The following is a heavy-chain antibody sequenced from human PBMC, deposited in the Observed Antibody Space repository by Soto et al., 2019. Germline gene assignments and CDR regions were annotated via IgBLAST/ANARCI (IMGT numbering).Heavy chain of an antibody. Sequence: GGSLRLSCAASGFTFSGSSMHWVRQAPGKGLEWVGRIRSKSDGYATTYAASVKGRFTISRDDSDNTAYLQMNSLKTEDSAVYYCTRRTVDHYYYTWDVWGQGTTVTVS. V-gene: IGHV3-73*01. CDR1: GFTFSGSS. CDR2: IRSKSDGYAT. J-gene: IGHJ6*02. CDR3: TRRTVDHYYYTWDV. D-gene: IGHD7-27*01.